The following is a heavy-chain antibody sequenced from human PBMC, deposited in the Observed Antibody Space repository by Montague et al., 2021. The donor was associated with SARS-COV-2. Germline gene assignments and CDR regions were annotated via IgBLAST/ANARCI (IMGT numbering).Heavy chain of an antibody. V-gene: IGHV4-39*01. Sequence: SETLSLTCTVSGGSISSSSYYWGWIRQPPGKGLEWLGSIYYSGSTYYXXXLKSRVTVSVDTSKNQFSLKLSSVTAADTAVYYCARQGDQLLLEYWFDPWGQGTLVTVPS. CDR1: GGSISSSSYY. D-gene: IGHD2-2*01. CDR3: ARQGDQLLLEYWFDP. J-gene: IGHJ5*02. CDR2: IYYSGST.